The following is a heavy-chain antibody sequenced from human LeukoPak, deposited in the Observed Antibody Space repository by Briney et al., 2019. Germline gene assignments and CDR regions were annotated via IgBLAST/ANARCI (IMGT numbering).Heavy chain of an antibody. CDR2: IYYSGST. D-gene: IGHD6-19*01. CDR3: ARHVIAVAGMDY. CDR1: GGSISSSSYY. V-gene: IGHV4-39*01. J-gene: IGHJ4*02. Sequence: SETLSLTCTVSGGSISSSSYYWGWIRQPPGKGLEWIGSIYYSGSTYYNPSLKSRVTISVDTSKNQFSLKLSSVTAADTAVYYCARHVIAVAGMDYWGQGTLVTVSS.